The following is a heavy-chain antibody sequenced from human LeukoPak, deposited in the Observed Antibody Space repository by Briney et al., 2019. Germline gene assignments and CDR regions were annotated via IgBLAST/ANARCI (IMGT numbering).Heavy chain of an antibody. CDR1: GFTFSSYW. D-gene: IGHD3-10*01. J-gene: IGHJ4*02. CDR2: IKQDGSEK. V-gene: IGHV3-7*03. Sequence: GGSLRLSCAASGFTFSSYWMSWVRQAPGKGLEWVASIKQDGSEKYYVDSVKGRFTISRDNAKNSLYLQMNSLRAEDTAVYYCARDLTRYYYGSGSYHTPFDYWGQGTLVTVSS. CDR3: ARDLTRYYYGSGSYHTPFDY.